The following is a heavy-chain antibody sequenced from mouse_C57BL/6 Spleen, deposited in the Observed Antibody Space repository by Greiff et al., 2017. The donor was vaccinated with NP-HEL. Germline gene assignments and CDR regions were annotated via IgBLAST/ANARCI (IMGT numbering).Heavy chain of an antibody. CDR1: GYTFTGYW. Sequence: VKLQESGAELMKPGASVKLSCTATGYTFTGYWVEWVKQRPGHGLEWIGEILPGSGSTNSNEKFKGKATFTAATSSNTAYMQLSSLTTEDSAIYYCARWCTTVVAPYYFDYWGQGTTLTVSS. CDR2: ILPGSGST. CDR3: ARWCTTVVAPYYFDY. J-gene: IGHJ2*01. D-gene: IGHD1-1*01. V-gene: IGHV1-9*01.